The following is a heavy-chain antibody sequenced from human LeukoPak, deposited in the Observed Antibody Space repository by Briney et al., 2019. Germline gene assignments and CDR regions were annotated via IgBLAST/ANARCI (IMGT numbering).Heavy chain of an antibody. CDR2: IIPIFGTA. V-gene: IGHV1-69*13. Sequence: SVKVSCKASGGTFSSYAISWVRQAPGQGLEWMGGIIPIFGTANYAQKFQGRVMITADESTSTAYMELSSLRSEDTAVYYCARGYSYGYWVVYWGQGTLVTVSS. CDR1: GGTFSSYA. J-gene: IGHJ4*02. CDR3: ARGYSYGYWVVY. D-gene: IGHD5-18*01.